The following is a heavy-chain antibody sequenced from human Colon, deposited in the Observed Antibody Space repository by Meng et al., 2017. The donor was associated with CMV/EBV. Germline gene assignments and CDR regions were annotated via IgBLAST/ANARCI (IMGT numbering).Heavy chain of an antibody. Sequence: QVQLVQSGAEVKRPGDSVKVSCKASGYTFKFSSMHWVRQAPGQGPEWLGIIKPSGGSTGYAQKFQGRVTMTRDTSTSTVYMELSSLRSEDTAMYYCTRDIVLWGQGTLVTVSS. CDR2: IKPSGGST. J-gene: IGHJ4*02. V-gene: IGHV1-46*02. CDR1: GYTFKFSS. D-gene: IGHD2-15*01. CDR3: TRDIVL.